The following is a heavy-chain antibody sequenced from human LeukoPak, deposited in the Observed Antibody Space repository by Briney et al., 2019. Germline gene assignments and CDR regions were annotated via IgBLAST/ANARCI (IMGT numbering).Heavy chain of an antibody. D-gene: IGHD6-19*01. CDR2: IRYDGSNK. Sequence: PGGSLRLSCAASGFTFSSYGMHWVRQAPGKGLEGVAFIRYDGSNKYYADSVKGRSTISRDNSKNTLYLQMNSLRAEDTAVYYCAKDAGSGWYNWGQGTLVTVSS. V-gene: IGHV3-30*02. CDR3: AKDAGSGWYN. J-gene: IGHJ4*02. CDR1: GFTFSSYG.